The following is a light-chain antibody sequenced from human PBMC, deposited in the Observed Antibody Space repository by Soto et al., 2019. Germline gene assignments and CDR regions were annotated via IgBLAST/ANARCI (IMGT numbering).Light chain of an antibody. CDR3: QHYGTSPLT. CDR1: QSVSSSY. J-gene: IGKJ3*01. Sequence: EIVLTQSPGTLSLSPGERATLSCRTSQSVSSSYLAWYQQKPGQAPRLLIYGASNRATGIPDRFSGSGSGTDFTLTISRLEPEDFAVYYCQHYGTSPLTLGPGTKVDI. CDR2: GAS. V-gene: IGKV3-20*01.